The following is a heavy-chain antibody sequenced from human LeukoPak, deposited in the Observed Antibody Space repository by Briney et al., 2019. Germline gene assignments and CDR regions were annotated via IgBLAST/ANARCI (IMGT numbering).Heavy chain of an antibody. CDR1: GGSFDNSYC. CDR3: TRGSDDYKLGNY. V-gene: IGHV4-39*01. D-gene: IGHD5-24*01. J-gene: IGHJ4*02. CDR2: IYSSEFT. Sequence: SETLSLSCTVSGGSFDNSYCWTWVRQPPGKRPEWIGTIYSSEFTYYNPSLRSRVTISADTSKNLFPLKLSSVTAADTAVYYCTRGSDDYKLGNYWGQGTLVTVSS.